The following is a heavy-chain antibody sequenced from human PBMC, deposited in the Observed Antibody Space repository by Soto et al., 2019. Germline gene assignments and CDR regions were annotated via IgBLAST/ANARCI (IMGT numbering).Heavy chain of an antibody. CDR2: MWYDGTNK. J-gene: IGHJ3*02. V-gene: IGHV3-33*01. Sequence: ESGGGVVQPGRSLRLSCAASGFTFRIYSMHWVRQSPGKGLEWVAVMWYDGTNKYYGESVKGRFTISRENSENTLYLQMNSLRVEDTAVYYCARDATFGTKGGSFDIWGHVTLVTVSS. D-gene: IGHD3-16*01. CDR3: ARDATFGTKGGSFDI. CDR1: GFTFRIYS.